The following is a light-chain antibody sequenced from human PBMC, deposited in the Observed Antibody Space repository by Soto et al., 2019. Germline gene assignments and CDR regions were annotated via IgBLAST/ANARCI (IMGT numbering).Light chain of an antibody. V-gene: IGLV2-14*01. J-gene: IGLJ2*01. CDR1: SSDVGGYNY. CDR3: TSYTSSITLV. CDR2: EVS. Sequence: QSVLTQPASVSGSPGQSITISCTGTSSDVGGYNYVSWYQQHPGKAPKLMIYEVSNRPSGVSNRFSGSKSGNTASLTISGLQADDEADYYCTSYTSSITLVFGGGTKVTVL.